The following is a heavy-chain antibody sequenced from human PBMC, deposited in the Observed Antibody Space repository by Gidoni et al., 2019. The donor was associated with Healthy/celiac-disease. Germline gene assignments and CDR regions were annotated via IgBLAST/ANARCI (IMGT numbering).Heavy chain of an antibody. CDR3: ASTPPSYTAMQF. D-gene: IGHD5-18*01. V-gene: IGHV3-7*01. Sequence: EVQLVESGGGLVQPGGSLRLSCAASGFTFSGYWMSWVRQAPGKGLEWVANIKQEGSEKYYVDSVKGRFTISRDNAKNSLYLQMNSLRAEDTAVYYCASTPPSYTAMQFWGQGTLVTVSS. CDR2: IKQEGSEK. CDR1: GFTFSGYW. J-gene: IGHJ4*02.